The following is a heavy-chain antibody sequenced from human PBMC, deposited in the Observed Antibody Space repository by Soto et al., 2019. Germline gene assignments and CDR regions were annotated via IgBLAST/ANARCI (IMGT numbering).Heavy chain of an antibody. CDR1: GYTFSSHG. V-gene: IGHV1-18*04. CDR3: ARRLDYYYYAMDV. J-gene: IGHJ6*02. D-gene: IGHD6-19*01. Sequence: ASVKVSCKASGYTFSSHGINWVRQAPGQGLEWMGWISAYSGNTNYAQKVQGRVTLTTDTSATTAYMELRSLRSDDTAVYYCARRLDYYYYAMDVWRQGTTLTVSS. CDR2: ISAYSGNT.